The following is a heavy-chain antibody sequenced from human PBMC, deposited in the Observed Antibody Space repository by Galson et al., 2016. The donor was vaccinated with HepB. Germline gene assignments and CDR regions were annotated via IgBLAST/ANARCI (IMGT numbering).Heavy chain of an antibody. CDR2: IDGHDDST. CDR1: GFSFSDYG. J-gene: IGHJ4*02. CDR3: ATGGDYDI. D-gene: IGHD4-17*01. V-gene: IGHV3-23*01. Sequence: SLRLSCAASGFSFSDYGMSWVRQAPGKGLEWVSAIDGHDDSTYYVDSVRGRFTISRDNSKDTLYLQINSLRAEDTAVYYCATGGDYDIWGQGTLVTVSS.